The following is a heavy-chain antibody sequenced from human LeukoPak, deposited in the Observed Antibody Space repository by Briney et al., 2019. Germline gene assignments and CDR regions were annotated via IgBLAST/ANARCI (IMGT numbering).Heavy chain of an antibody. CDR1: GYTFTGYY. Sequence: ASVKVSCKASGYTFTGYYMHWVRQAPGQGLEWMGWINPKSGGTNYAQKFQGRVTMTRDTSISTAYMELSRLRSDDTAVYYCAIPGGYCSSTSCYAGGDYYYYMDVWGKGTMVTVSS. V-gene: IGHV1-2*02. D-gene: IGHD2-2*01. CDR2: INPKSGGT. CDR3: AIPGGYCSSTSCYAGGDYYYYMDV. J-gene: IGHJ6*03.